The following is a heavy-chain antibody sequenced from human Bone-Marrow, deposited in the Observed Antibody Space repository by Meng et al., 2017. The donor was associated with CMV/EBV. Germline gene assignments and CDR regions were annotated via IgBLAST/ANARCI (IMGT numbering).Heavy chain of an antibody. J-gene: IGHJ6*02. CDR2: IIPILGTA. Sequence: SVKVSCKASGYTFTGYYMHWVRQAPGQGLEWMGWIIPILGTANYAQKFQGRVTITTDESTSTAYMELSSLRSEDTAVYYWAREPVEWLLYRYVPGTVDVWGQGTTVTVAS. CDR1: GYTFTGYY. V-gene: IGHV1-69*16. CDR3: AREPVEWLLYRYVPGTVDV. D-gene: IGHD3-3*01.